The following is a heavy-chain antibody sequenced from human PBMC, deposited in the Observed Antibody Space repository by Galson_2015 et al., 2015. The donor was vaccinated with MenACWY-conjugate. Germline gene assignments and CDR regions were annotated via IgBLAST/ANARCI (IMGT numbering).Heavy chain of an antibody. Sequence: SLRLSCAASGFTFSDYYMSWIRQAPGKGLEWVSYISSSSSYTNYADSVKGRFTISRDNAKNSLYLQMNSLRAEDTAVYYCARGRVYYDSSGYYSLLFDIWGQGTMVTVSS. CDR2: ISSSSSYT. J-gene: IGHJ3*02. V-gene: IGHV3-11*06. D-gene: IGHD3-22*01. CDR1: GFTFSDYY. CDR3: ARGRVYYDSSGYYSLLFDI.